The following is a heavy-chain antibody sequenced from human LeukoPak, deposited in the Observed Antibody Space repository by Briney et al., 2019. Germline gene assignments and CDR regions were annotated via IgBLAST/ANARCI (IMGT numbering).Heavy chain of an antibody. Sequence: ASVEVSCKASGYTFTSYGISWVRQAPGQGLEWMGIINPSGGSTSYAQKFQGRVTMTRDTSTSTVYMELSSLRSEDTAVYYCARARHQDYYDSSGYYFGFWGQGTLVTVSS. CDR3: ARARHQDYYDSSGYYFGF. CDR1: GYTFTSYG. J-gene: IGHJ4*02. CDR2: INPSGGST. V-gene: IGHV1-46*01. D-gene: IGHD3-22*01.